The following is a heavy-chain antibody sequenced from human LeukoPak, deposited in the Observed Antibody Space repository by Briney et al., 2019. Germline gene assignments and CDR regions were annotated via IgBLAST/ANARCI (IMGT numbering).Heavy chain of an antibody. CDR1: GFTFSSYG. V-gene: IGHV3-33*01. CDR2: IWYDGSNK. Sequence: PGGSLRLSCAASGFTFSSYGVHWVRQAPGKGLEWVAVIWYDGSNKYYADSVKGRFTISRDNSKNTLYLQMNSLRAEDTAVYYCARGATTVTTRSAFDYWGQGTLVTVSS. CDR3: ARGATTVTTRSAFDY. J-gene: IGHJ4*02. D-gene: IGHD4-17*01.